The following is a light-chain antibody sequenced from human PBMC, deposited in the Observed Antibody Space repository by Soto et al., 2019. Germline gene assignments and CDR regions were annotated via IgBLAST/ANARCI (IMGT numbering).Light chain of an antibody. CDR1: SSDVGGYNY. CDR2: EVS. V-gene: IGLV2-14*03. J-gene: IGLJ1*01. Sequence: QSALTQSASVSGSPGQSITISCTGSSSDVGGYNYVSWYQQHPGKAPKLMIYEVSSRPSGVSHRFSGSKSGNTASLTISGLQAEDEADYYCSSYTSSSSLYVFGTGTKLTVL. CDR3: SSYTSSSSLYV.